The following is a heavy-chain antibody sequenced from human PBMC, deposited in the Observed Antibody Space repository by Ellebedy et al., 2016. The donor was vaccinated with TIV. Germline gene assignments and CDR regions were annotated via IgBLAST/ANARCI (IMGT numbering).Heavy chain of an antibody. CDR1: GGSISSYY. V-gene: IGHV4-59*01. CDR2: IYYSGST. Sequence: MPSETLSLTCTVSGGSISSYYWSWIRQPPGKGLEWIGYIYYSGSTNYNPSLKSRVTISVDTSKNQFSLKLSSVTAADTAVYYCARSFGTGANFDLWGRGTLVTVSS. D-gene: IGHD3/OR15-3a*01. CDR3: ARSFGTGANFDL. J-gene: IGHJ2*01.